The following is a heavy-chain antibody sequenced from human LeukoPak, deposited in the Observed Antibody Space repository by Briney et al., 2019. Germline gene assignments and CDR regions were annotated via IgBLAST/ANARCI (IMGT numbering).Heavy chain of an antibody. Sequence: GGSLRLSCAASGFTFSSYWMNWARQAPGKGLEWVASINHNGNVNYYVDSVKGRFTISRDNAKNSLYLQMNSLRAEDTAVYYCARSSGYSRYYFDYWGQGTLVTVSS. J-gene: IGHJ4*02. CDR3: ARSSGYSRYYFDY. CDR2: INHNGNVN. CDR1: GFTFSSYW. D-gene: IGHD3-22*01. V-gene: IGHV3-7*01.